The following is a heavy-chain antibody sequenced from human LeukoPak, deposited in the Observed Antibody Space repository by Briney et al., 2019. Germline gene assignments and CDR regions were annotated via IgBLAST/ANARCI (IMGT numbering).Heavy chain of an antibody. CDR2: TYYRSKWYN. V-gene: IGHV6-1*01. Sequence: SQTLSLTCAISGDIVSSNSAAWNWIRQSPSRGLEWLGRTYYRSKWYNDYAVSVKSRISINPDTSKNQFSLQLNSVTPEDTAVYYCARGTASYYYYGMDVWGQGTTVTVSS. J-gene: IGHJ6*02. CDR3: ARGTASYYYYGMDV. D-gene: IGHD6-25*01. CDR1: GDIVSSNSAA.